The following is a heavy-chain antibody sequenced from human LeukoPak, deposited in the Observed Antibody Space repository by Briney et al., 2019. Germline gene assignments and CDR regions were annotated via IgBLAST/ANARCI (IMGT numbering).Heavy chain of an antibody. CDR3: ARERGGTGGSYDL. D-gene: IGHD3-10*01. CDR2: ISSCSTTI. V-gene: IGHV3-48*03. CDR1: GFTFSNYE. J-gene: IGHJ5*02. Sequence: GGSLRLSCTVSGFTFSNYEMNWVRQAPGEVLEWVSYISSCSTTIFYADSVKGRFTISRDHAKDSPSMQLNSLVAEAPGVYYCARERGGTGGSYDLWGQGTPVTVSS.